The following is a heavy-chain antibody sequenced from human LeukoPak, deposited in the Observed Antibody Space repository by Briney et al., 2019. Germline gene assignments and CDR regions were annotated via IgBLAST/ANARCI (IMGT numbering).Heavy chain of an antibody. Sequence: PSETLSLTCAVSGYSISSGYYWVWIRQPPGKGLEWIGSIYHSGSTYYNPSLKSRVTISVDTSKNQFSLKLSSVTAADTAVYYCARHRCGSTSCYIWFDPWGQGTLVTVS. CDR3: ARHRCGSTSCYIWFDP. CDR2: IYHSGST. J-gene: IGHJ5*02. CDR1: GYSISSGYY. V-gene: IGHV4-38-2*01. D-gene: IGHD2-2*01.